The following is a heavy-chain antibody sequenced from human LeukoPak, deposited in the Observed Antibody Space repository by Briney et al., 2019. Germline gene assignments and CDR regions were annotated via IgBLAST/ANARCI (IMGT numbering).Heavy chain of an antibody. CDR1: GFTFSSYS. J-gene: IGHJ4*02. CDR3: ARGLYSGSYWIDY. V-gene: IGHV3-21*01. CDR2: ISSSSSYI. D-gene: IGHD1-26*01. Sequence: GGSLRLSCAASGFTFSSYSMNWVRQAPGKGLEWVSSISSSSSYIYYADSVKGRFTISRDNAKNSLYLQMNSLRAEDTAVYYCARGLYSGSYWIDYWGQGTLVTVSS.